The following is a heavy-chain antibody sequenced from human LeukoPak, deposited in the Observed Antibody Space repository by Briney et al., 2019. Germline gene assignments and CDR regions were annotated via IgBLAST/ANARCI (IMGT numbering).Heavy chain of an antibody. CDR2: IIPIFGTA. J-gene: IGHJ4*02. CDR1: GYSFADYY. CDR3: ARWLYGDYVIYNY. Sequence: SVKVSCKASGYSFADYYMHWVRQAPGQGLEWMGGIIPIFGTANYAQKFQGRVTITADESTSTAYMELSSLRSEDTAVYYCARWLYGDYVIYNYWGQGTLVTVSS. V-gene: IGHV1-69*13. D-gene: IGHD4-17*01.